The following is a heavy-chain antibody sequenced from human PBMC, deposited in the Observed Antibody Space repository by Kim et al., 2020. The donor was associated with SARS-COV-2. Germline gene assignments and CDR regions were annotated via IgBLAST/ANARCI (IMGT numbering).Heavy chain of an antibody. V-gene: IGHV3-30*18. CDR2: ISYDGSNK. CDR3: AKGRGDIVVVVAAYPWFDP. D-gene: IGHD2-15*01. CDR1: GFTFSSYG. Sequence: GGSLRLSCAASGFTFSSYGMHWVRQAPGKGLEWVAVISYDGSNKYYADSVKGRFTISRDNSKNTLYLQMNSLRAEETAVYYCAKGRGDIVVVVAAYPWFDPWGQGTLVTVSS. J-gene: IGHJ5*02.